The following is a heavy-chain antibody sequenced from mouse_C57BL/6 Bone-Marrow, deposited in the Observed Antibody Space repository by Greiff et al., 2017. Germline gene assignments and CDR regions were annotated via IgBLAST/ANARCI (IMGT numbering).Heavy chain of an antibody. V-gene: IGHV1-64*01. CDR3: ARSSSTVVATDWYFDV. CDR1: GYTFTSYW. CDR2: IHPNSGST. D-gene: IGHD1-1*01. Sequence: VQLQQPGAELVKPGASVKLSCKASGYTFTSYWMHWVKQRPGQGLEWIGMIHPNSGSTNYNETFKSKATLTVDKSSSTAYMQLSSLTSEDSAVYYCARSSSTVVATDWYFDVWGTGTTVTVSS. J-gene: IGHJ1*03.